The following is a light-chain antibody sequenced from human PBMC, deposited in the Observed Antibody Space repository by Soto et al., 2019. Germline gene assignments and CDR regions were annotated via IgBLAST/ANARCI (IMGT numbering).Light chain of an antibody. Sequence: EIVVTQSPATLSLSPGERANLSCRASQSVSNYLGWYQQRPGQAPRLLIYDASERATGIPARFSGSGSGTDYTLTINSLEPEDFAVYYCQHRYNWPPAFGQGTRLEIK. V-gene: IGKV3-11*01. CDR3: QHRYNWPPA. J-gene: IGKJ5*01. CDR2: DAS. CDR1: QSVSNY.